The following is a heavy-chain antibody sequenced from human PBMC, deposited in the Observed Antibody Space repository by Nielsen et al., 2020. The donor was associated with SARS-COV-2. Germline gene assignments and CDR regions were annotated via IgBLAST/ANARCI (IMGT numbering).Heavy chain of an antibody. Sequence: GGSLRLSCAASGFSFNEYAMYWVRQAPGKGLEWVSGISRDSGSIDYVDSVKGRFTISRDNAKNSLYLQMNSLRVEDTALCYCAKDWRTGRSLGLFGMDVWGQGTTVTVSS. D-gene: IGHD7-27*01. CDR3: AKDWRTGRSLGLFGMDV. CDR1: GFSFNEYA. CDR2: ISRDSGSI. V-gene: IGHV3-9*01. J-gene: IGHJ6*02.